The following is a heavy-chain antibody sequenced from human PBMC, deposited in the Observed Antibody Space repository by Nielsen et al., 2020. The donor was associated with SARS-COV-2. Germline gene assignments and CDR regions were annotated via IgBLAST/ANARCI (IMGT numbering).Heavy chain of an antibody. CDR1: GFTFSSYS. Sequence: GGSLRLSCAASGFTFSSYSMNWVRQAPGKGLEWISYISSSSRTTHYADSVKGRFTISRDNAKNSLYLQMNSLRAEDTAVYYCAKGWDDSGPYYFDYWGQGTLVTVSS. CDR2: ISSSSRTT. CDR3: AKGWDDSGPYYFDY. V-gene: IGHV3-48*01. J-gene: IGHJ4*02. D-gene: IGHD3-22*01.